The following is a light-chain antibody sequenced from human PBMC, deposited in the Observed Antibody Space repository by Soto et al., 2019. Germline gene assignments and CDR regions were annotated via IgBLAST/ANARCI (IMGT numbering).Light chain of an antibody. CDR3: SSFTSTNTWV. J-gene: IGLJ3*02. CDR1: SSDVGKYNY. CDR2: EVS. Sequence: QSVLTQPASVSGSPGQSITISCIGTSSDVGKYNYVSWYQQHPGKAPQLMIYEVSNRPSGVSHRFSDSKSGNTASLTISGLQAEDEADYYCSSFTSTNTWVFGGGTKLTVL. V-gene: IGLV2-14*01.